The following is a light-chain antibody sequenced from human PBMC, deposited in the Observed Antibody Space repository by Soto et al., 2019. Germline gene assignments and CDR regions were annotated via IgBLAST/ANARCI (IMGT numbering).Light chain of an antibody. CDR1: QAISNY. CDR2: AAS. J-gene: IGKJ1*01. V-gene: IGKV1-27*01. CDR3: QKYNSDSGT. Sequence: QITQSPSPLSESVANLATITGQASQAISNYLAWYQQKPGKVPKLLIYAASTLQTGVPSRFSGSGSGSDFTLTISSLQPDDVATYYCQKYNSDSGTFGQGTKVDIK.